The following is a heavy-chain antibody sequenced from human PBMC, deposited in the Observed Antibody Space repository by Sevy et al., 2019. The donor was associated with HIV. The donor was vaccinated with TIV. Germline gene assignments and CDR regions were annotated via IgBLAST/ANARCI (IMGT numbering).Heavy chain of an antibody. CDR2: IKQDGSEK. J-gene: IGHJ4*02. D-gene: IGHD4-17*01. Sequence: GGSLRLSCVASGFIFRNYWMSWVRQVPGKGLEWVANIKQDGSEKYYVDSLRGRFTISRDNAKNLLYLQMNSLRGDDTAVYYCAREARLPYDYDDYGGFWWGQGTLVTVS. CDR1: GFIFRNYW. CDR3: AREARLPYDYDDYGGFW. V-gene: IGHV3-7*01.